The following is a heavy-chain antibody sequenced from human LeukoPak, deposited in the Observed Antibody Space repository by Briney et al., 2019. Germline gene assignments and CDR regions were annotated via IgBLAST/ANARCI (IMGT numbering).Heavy chain of an antibody. CDR1: GGSFSGYY. CDR3: ARDVGSAYYYPFDP. V-gene: IGHV4-59*01. Sequence: PSETLSLTCAVYGGSFSGYYWNWIRQPPGKGLEWIGDIYYSGSTTYSPSLKSRVTMSVDTSKSQFSLKLSSVTAADTAVYYCARDVGSAYYYPFDPWGQGTLVTVSS. D-gene: IGHD3-22*01. CDR2: IYYSGST. J-gene: IGHJ5*02.